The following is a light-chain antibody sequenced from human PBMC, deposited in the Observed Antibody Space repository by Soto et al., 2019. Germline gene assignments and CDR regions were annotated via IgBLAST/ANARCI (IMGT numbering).Light chain of an antibody. Sequence: QSVLTQPHSVSGSPGQSVAISCTGTGSDVGGYNYVSWYQQHPGKAPKLIIYDVNKRPSGVPDRFSGSKSGNTASLTIPGLQSEDEADYYCCSFAGSFYVFGTGTKVTVL. CDR3: CSFAGSFYV. CDR2: DVN. V-gene: IGLV2-11*01. J-gene: IGLJ1*01. CDR1: GSDVGGYNY.